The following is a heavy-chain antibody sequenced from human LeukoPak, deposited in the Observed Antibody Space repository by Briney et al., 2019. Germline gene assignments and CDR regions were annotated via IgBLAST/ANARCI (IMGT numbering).Heavy chain of an antibody. Sequence: GSSVKVSCKASGYTFTSYGISLVRQAPGQGLEWMGWISAYNGNTNYAQKLQGRVTMTTDTSTSTAYMELRSLRSDDTAVYYCARHRYCTNGVCYRSRAFDIWGQGKIVTVSS. V-gene: IGHV1-18*01. J-gene: IGHJ3*02. CDR3: ARHRYCTNGVCYRSRAFDI. CDR1: GYTFTSYG. CDR2: ISAYNGNT. D-gene: IGHD2-8*01.